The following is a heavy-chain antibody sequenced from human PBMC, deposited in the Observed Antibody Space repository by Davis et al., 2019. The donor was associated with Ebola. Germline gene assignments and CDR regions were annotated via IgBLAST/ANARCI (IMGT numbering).Heavy chain of an antibody. CDR1: GFTFSSYA. J-gene: IGHJ3*02. D-gene: IGHD3-3*01. Sequence: PGGSLRLSCAASGFTFSSYAMSWVRQAPGKRLEWVSAISGSGGSTYYADSVKGRFTISRDNSKNTLYLQMNSLRAEDTAMYYCAKDKNYDFWSGYPHDAFDIWGQGTMVTVSS. V-gene: IGHV3-23*01. CDR3: AKDKNYDFWSGYPHDAFDI. CDR2: ISGSGGST.